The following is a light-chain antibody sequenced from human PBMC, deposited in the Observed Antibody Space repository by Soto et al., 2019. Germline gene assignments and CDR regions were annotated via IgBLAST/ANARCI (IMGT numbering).Light chain of an antibody. Sequence: DIQMTQSPSSLSASIGDRVTITCRASQDISNSLAWYQQKPGKVPKVLIYATSILQSGVPARFSGSGSGTDFTLTISSLQPEDVATHYCQNYNSAPLTFGGGTKVEI. J-gene: IGKJ4*01. CDR3: QNYNSAPLT. V-gene: IGKV1-27*01. CDR1: QDISNS. CDR2: ATS.